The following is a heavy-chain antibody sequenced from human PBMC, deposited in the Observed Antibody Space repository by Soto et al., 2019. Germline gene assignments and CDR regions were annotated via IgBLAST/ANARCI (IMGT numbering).Heavy chain of an antibody. CDR1: GGSFSGYI. V-gene: IGHV4-34*01. J-gene: IGHJ4*02. D-gene: IGHD1-26*01. CDR3: ARRLITGSQYWGGWYYFDS. CDR2: INHSGSA. Sequence: QVQLQQSGAGLLKPSETLSLTCDVYGGSFSGYIWTWIRQTPGKGLQWIGQINHSGSANYNPTLKSPVPLAVHTSRSQFSLELSSVAAADTAVYYCARRLITGSQYWGGWYYFDSWGQGTQVTVSS.